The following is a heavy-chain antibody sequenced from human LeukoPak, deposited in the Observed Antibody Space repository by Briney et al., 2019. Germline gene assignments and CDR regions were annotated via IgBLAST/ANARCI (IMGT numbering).Heavy chain of an antibody. J-gene: IGHJ4*02. CDR3: ARDFSPHYGGNSPSSDY. Sequence: GGSLRLSCAASGFTVSSNYMSWVRQAPGKGLEWVSVIYSGGSTYYADSVKGRFTISRDNSKNTLYLQMNSLRAEDTAVYYCARDFSPHYGGNSPSSDYWGQGTLVTVSS. D-gene: IGHD4-23*01. CDR1: GFTVSSNY. CDR2: IYSGGST. V-gene: IGHV3-66*01.